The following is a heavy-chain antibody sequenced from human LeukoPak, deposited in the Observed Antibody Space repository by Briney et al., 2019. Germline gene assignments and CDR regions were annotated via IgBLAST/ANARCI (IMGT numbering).Heavy chain of an antibody. CDR1: GGSISSGSYY. Sequence: SETLSLTCTVSGGSISSGSYYWSWIRQPAGKGLEWIGRIYTSGSTNYNPSLKSRVTISVDTSKNQFSLKLSSVTAADMAVYYCARGDLTYYYDSSGLTFDYWGQGTLVTVSS. CDR3: ARGDLTYYYDSSGLTFDY. V-gene: IGHV4-61*02. CDR2: IYTSGST. D-gene: IGHD3-22*01. J-gene: IGHJ4*02.